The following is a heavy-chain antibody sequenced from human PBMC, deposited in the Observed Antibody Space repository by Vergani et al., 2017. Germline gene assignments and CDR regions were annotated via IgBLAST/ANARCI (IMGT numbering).Heavy chain of an antibody. J-gene: IGHJ3*02. D-gene: IGHD5-12*01. V-gene: IGHV4-38-2*01. CDR3: ARTPRYSNDAFDI. CDR2: IYHSGST. CDR1: GYSISSGYY. Sequence: QVQLQESGPGLVKPSETLSLTCAVSGYSISSGYYWGWIRQPPGKGLEWIGSIYHSGSTYYNPSLKSRVTISVDTSKNQFSLKLSSVTAADTAVYYCARTPRYSNDAFDIWGQGTMVTVSS.